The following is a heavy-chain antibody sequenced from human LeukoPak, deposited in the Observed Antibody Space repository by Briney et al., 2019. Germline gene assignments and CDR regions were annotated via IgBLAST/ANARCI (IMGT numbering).Heavy chain of an antibody. D-gene: IGHD3-3*01. CDR2: INPNSGGT. J-gene: IGHJ4*02. V-gene: IGHV1-2*02. CDR3: ARDRDTIFGVVIIALDY. CDR1: GYTFTGYY. Sequence: ASVKVSCKASGYTFTGYYMHWVRQAPGQGLEWMGWINPNSGGTNYAQKFQGRVTMTRDTSISTAYMELSRLRSDDTAVYYCARDRDTIFGVVIIALDYWGQGTLVTVSS.